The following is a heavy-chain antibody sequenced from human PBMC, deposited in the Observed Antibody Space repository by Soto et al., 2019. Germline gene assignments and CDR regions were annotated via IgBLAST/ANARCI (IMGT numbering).Heavy chain of an antibody. Sequence: GESLKISCQASGYNFTTSYIGWVRQMPGKDLEWMGIIHPGDSDSIYSPSFQGQVTFSADTSITTAYLQWSSLKASDTAIFYCARLAYYYDDTNYYHDVFDLWGQGTLVTVSS. D-gene: IGHD3-22*01. CDR3: ARLAYYYDDTNYYHDVFDL. J-gene: IGHJ3*01. CDR1: GYNFTTSY. V-gene: IGHV5-51*01. CDR2: IHPGDSDS.